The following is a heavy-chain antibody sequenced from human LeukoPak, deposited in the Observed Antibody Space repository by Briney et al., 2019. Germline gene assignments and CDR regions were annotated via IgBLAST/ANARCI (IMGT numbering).Heavy chain of an antibody. CDR1: GGSFSGYY. CDR2: INHSGST. Sequence: SETLSLTCAVYGGSFSGYYWSWIRQPPGKGLEWIGEINHSGSTNYNPSLKSRVTISVDTSKNQFSLKLSSVTAADTAVYYCASGPYYYYYMDVWGKGTTVTVSS. J-gene: IGHJ6*03. V-gene: IGHV4-34*01. CDR3: ASGPYYYYYMDV.